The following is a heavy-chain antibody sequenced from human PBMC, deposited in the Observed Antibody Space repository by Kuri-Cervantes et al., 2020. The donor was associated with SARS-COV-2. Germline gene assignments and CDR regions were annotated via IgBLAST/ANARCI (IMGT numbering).Heavy chain of an antibody. D-gene: IGHD6-19*01. CDR2: TRNKANSYTT. CDR1: GFTFSSYW. J-gene: IGHJ4*02. V-gene: IGHV3-72*01. Sequence: GGSLRLSCAASGFTFSSYWMSWVRQAPGKGLEWVGRTRNKANSYTTEYAASVKGRFTISRDDSKNSLYLQMNSLKTEDTAVYYCASAVAGLFDYWGQGTLVTVSS. CDR3: ASAVAGLFDY.